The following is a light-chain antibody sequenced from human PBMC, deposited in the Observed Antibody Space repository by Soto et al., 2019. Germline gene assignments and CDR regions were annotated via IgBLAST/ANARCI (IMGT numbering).Light chain of an antibody. J-gene: IGKJ3*01. V-gene: IGKV3-11*01. CDR1: QSVRSS. CDR3: QQRSNWPPEVT. CDR2: DAS. Sequence: EIVLTQSPDTLSLSPGERATLSCRASQSVRSSLAWYQQKPVQAPRLLIYDASNRSTGIPARFSGSGSGTDFTLTISILEPEDFAVYYCQQRSNWPPEVTFGPVTKVDIK.